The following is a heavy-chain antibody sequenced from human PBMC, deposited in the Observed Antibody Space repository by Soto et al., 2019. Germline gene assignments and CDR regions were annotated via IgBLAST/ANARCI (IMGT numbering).Heavy chain of an antibody. D-gene: IGHD6-19*01. J-gene: IGHJ4*02. CDR3: ANYIAVADPPDY. Sequence: GGSLILSCAASGFTFSSYAMSWVRQAPGKGLEWVSAISGSGGSTYYADSVKGRFTISRDNSKNTLYLQMNSLRAEDTAVYYCANYIAVADPPDYWGQGTLVTVSS. CDR2: ISGSGGST. V-gene: IGHV3-23*01. CDR1: GFTFSSYA.